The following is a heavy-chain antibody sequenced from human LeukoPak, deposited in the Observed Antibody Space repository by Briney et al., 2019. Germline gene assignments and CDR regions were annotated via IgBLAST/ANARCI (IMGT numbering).Heavy chain of an antibody. J-gene: IGHJ6*04. CDR1: GFTFSSYE. CDR3: ARAPWWNGMDV. CDR2: ISGSGNTI. V-gene: IGHV3-48*03. Sequence: GGSLRLSCAASGFTFSSYEMSWVRQAPGKGLEWVSYISGSGNTIYYADSVKGQFIISRDNAKNSLYLQMNSQRAEDTAVYYCARAPWWNGMDVWGKGTTVTVSS. D-gene: IGHD2-15*01.